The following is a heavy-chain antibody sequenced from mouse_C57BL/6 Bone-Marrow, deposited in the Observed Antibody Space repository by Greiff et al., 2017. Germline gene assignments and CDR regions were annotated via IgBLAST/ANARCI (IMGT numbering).Heavy chain of an antibody. J-gene: IGHJ3*01. Sequence: EVKLMESGGGLVKPGGSLKLSCAASGFTFSDYGMHWVRQAPEKGLEWVAYISSGSSTIYYADTVKGRFTISRDNAKNTLFLKMTSLRSEDTAMYYCARSYPAWFAYWGQGTLVTVSA. CDR1: GFTFSDYG. CDR3: ARSYPAWFAY. V-gene: IGHV5-17*01. CDR2: ISSGSSTI.